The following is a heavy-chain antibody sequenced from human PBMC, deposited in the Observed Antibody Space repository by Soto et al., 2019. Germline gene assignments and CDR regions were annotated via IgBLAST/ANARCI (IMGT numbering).Heavy chain of an antibody. J-gene: IGHJ3*02. Sequence: QVQLQESGPGLVKPSQTLSLTCTVSGGSISSGDYYWSWIRQPPGKGLEWIGYIYYSGSTYYNPYLKSRVTIXXDXSXXHFSLKLSSVTAADTAVYYCARAYGDYGERGAFDIWGQGTMVTVSS. CDR1: GGSISSGDYY. CDR3: ARAYGDYGERGAFDI. V-gene: IGHV4-30-4*01. CDR2: IYYSGST. D-gene: IGHD4-17*01.